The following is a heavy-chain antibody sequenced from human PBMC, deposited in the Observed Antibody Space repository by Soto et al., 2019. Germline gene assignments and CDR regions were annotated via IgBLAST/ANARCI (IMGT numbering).Heavy chain of an antibody. CDR1: GYTFTSYA. V-gene: IGHV1-3*01. Sequence: ASVKVSCKASGYTFTSYAMHWVRQAPGQRLEWMGWINAGNGNTKYSQKFQGRVTITRDTSASTAYMELSSLRSEDTAVYYCASSRGPYDYIWGSYRNIEFDYWGQGTLVTVSS. J-gene: IGHJ4*02. D-gene: IGHD3-16*02. CDR3: ASSRGPYDYIWGSYRNIEFDY. CDR2: INAGNGNT.